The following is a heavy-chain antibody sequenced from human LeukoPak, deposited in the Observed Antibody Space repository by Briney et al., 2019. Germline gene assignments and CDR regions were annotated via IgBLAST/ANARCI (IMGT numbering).Heavy chain of an antibody. CDR2: ISWDSGNK. D-gene: IGHD5/OR15-5a*01. Sequence: GGSLRLSCAASGFTFSSYAMSWVRQAPGKGPEWVSSISWDSGNKRYADSVRGRFTISRDNAKNSLYLQMNSLGPEDTAFYYCAKEESFHDKVFDYWGQGTLVTVSS. CDR1: GFTFSSYA. CDR3: AKEESFHDKVFDY. J-gene: IGHJ4*02. V-gene: IGHV3-9*01.